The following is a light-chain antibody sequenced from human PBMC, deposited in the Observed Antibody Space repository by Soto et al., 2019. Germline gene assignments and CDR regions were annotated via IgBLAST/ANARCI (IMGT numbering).Light chain of an antibody. CDR3: QQFNSYPTT. CDR2: DAS. Sequence: DIQMTQSPSSLSASVGDSVTITCRASQAISNHLAWYQQKPGKAPRSLIYDASTLQSGVPSKFSGSGSGTDFTLTINSLQPEDFATYICQQFNSYPTTLGPGTRLEIK. J-gene: IGKJ5*01. CDR1: QAISNH. V-gene: IGKV1-16*02.